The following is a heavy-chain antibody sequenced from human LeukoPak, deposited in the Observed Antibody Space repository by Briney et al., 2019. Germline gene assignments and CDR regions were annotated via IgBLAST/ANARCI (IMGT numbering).Heavy chain of an antibody. CDR2: INHSGGT. J-gene: IGHJ5*02. D-gene: IGHD2-2*01. Sequence: PSETLSLTCAVYGGSFSGYYWSWIRQPPGKGLEWIGEINHSGGTNYNPSLKSRVTISVDTSKNQFSLKLSSVTAADTAVYYCARAYCSSTSCYLNWFDPWGQGTLVTVSS. CDR1: GGSFSGYY. V-gene: IGHV4-34*01. CDR3: ARAYCSSTSCYLNWFDP.